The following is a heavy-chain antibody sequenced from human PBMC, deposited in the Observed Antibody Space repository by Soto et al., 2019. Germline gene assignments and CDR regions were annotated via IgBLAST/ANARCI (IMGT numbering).Heavy chain of an antibody. CDR2: INNSGST. D-gene: IGHD5-18*01. CDR3: AQYRYGNFDY. Sequence: SETLSLTCNVSGGSISNYHWSWIRQPPGKGLEWIGYINNSGSTNYNPSLKSRLTITKDTSKNQVVLTMTNMDPVDTATYYCAQYRYGNFDYWGQGALVTVSS. CDR1: GGSISNYH. J-gene: IGHJ4*02. V-gene: IGHV4-59*01.